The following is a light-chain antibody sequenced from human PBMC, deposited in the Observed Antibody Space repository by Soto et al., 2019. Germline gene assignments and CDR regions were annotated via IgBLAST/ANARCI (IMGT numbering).Light chain of an antibody. CDR2: YDS. CDR3: QVWDSSSDRPV. CDR1: KIGSQS. V-gene: IGLV3-21*04. Sequence: SYELTQTPSLSVAPEKTASITCGGDKIGSQSVHWYQHKPGQAPILVMRYDSDRPSGIPERFSGSNSGNTATLTISRVEAGDEADYYCQVWDSSSDRPVFGGGTKLTVL. J-gene: IGLJ3*02.